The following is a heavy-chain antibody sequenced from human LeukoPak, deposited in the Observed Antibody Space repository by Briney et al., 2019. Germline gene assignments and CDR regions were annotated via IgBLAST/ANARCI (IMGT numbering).Heavy chain of an antibody. Sequence: SETLSLTCTVSGASISSHYWSWVRQPAGKALEWIGRIYSSGDTDYNPSLKSRVTMSVDTSKSQFSLKLGSVIAADTAVYYCAHGGNSGSYSENWGQRTLVTVSS. CDR3: AHGGNSGSYSEN. D-gene: IGHD1-26*01. J-gene: IGHJ4*02. CDR1: GASISSHY. CDR2: IYSSGDT. V-gene: IGHV4-4*07.